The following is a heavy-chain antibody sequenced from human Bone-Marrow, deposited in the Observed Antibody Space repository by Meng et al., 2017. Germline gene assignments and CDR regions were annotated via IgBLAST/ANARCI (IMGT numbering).Heavy chain of an antibody. CDR3: AREGVYYDSSGYYPMNAFDI. V-gene: IGHV3-30*04. CDR1: GFTFSSYA. CDR2: ISYDGSNK. J-gene: IGHJ3*02. Sequence: SLKIPCAASGFTFSSYAMHWVRQAPGKGLEWVAVISYDGSNKYYADSVNGRFTISRDNSKNTLYLQMNSLRAEDTAVYYCAREGVYYDSSGYYPMNAFDIWGQGTMVTVSS. D-gene: IGHD3-22*01.